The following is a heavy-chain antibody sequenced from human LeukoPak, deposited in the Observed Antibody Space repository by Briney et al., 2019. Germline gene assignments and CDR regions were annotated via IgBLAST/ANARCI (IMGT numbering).Heavy chain of an antibody. CDR1: GFTFYMYA. J-gene: IGHJ5*01. CDR3: AKDRPNFHENSGHYYRRDGDS. V-gene: IGHV3-23*01. CDR2: MCGTAGCT. D-gene: IGHD3-22*01. Sequence: GGSLRLSCQASGFTFYMYAMSWVRQAPGKGLKWVASMCGTAGCTFYPDSVKGRFTISRDNSKNVLYLRMNSLTAEDTAIYYCAKDRPNFHENSGHYYRRDGDSWGQGTLVTVSS.